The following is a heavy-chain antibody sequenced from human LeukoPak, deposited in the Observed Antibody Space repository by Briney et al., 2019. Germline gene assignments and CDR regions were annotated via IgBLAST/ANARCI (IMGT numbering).Heavy chain of an antibody. D-gene: IGHD2-2*01. V-gene: IGHV4-59*01. CDR3: ARDPTDCSSTSCYGLGAFDI. CDR1: GGSISSYY. Sequence: PSETLSLTCTVSGGSISSYYWSWIRQPPGKGLEWIGYIYYSGSTNYNPSLKSRVTISVDTYKNQFSLKLSSVTAADTAVYYCARDPTDCSSTSCYGLGAFDIWGQGTMVTVSS. CDR2: IYYSGST. J-gene: IGHJ3*02.